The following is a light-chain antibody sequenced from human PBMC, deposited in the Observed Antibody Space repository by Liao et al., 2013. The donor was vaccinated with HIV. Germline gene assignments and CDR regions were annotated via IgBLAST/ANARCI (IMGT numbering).Light chain of an antibody. CDR2: KDS. Sequence: SYELTQPPSVSVSPGQTARITCSGDALPKQYAYWYQQKPGQAPVLLIYKDSERPSGIPERLSGSRSGTTVTLTISGAQAGDEADYYCQSTDSSGAWVFGGGTEADRP. CDR1: ALPKQY. J-gene: IGLJ3*02. V-gene: IGLV3-25*03. CDR3: QSTDSSGAWV.